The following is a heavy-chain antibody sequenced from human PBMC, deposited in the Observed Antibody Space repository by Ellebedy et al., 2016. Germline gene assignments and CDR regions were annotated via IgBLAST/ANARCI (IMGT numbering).Heavy chain of an antibody. CDR2: IYYSGST. CDR1: GGSISSYY. Sequence: SETLSLTCTVSGGSISSYYWSWIRQPPGKGLEWIGYIYYSGSTNYNPSLKSRVTISVDTSKNQFSLKLSSVTAADTAVYYCARHHGDLWGYWDYYFDYWGQGTLVTVSS. D-gene: IGHD3-16*01. J-gene: IGHJ4*02. CDR3: ARHHGDLWGYWDYYFDY. V-gene: IGHV4-59*08.